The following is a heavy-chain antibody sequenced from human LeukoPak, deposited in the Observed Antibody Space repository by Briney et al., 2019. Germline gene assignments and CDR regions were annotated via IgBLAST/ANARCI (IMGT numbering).Heavy chain of an antibody. V-gene: IGHV3-30-3*01. J-gene: IGHJ4*02. D-gene: IGHD1-20*01. Sequence: GGSLRLSCAASGFTFSSYAMHWVRQAPGKGLEWVAVISYDGSNKYYADSVKGRFTISRDNSKNTLYLQMNSLRAEDTAVYYCARDPTENAGITGKPDYWGLGTLVTVSS. CDR3: ARDPTENAGITGKPDY. CDR1: GFTFSSYA. CDR2: ISYDGSNK.